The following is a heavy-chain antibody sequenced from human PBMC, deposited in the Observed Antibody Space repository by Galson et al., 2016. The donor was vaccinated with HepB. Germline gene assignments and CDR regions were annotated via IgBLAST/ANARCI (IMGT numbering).Heavy chain of an antibody. D-gene: IGHD6-19*01. CDR3: AKDRYSSGWYRALDY. V-gene: IGHV3-9*01. J-gene: IGHJ4*01. CDR2: VSWNSGSV. Sequence: LRLSCAASGFTFKNYAMHWVRQAPGKGLEWVAGVSWNSGSVDSAASLRGRFTISRDNGRNSLYLQMNSLRGEDTAFYFCAKDRYSSGWYRALDYWGHGILVTVAS. CDR1: GFTFKNYA.